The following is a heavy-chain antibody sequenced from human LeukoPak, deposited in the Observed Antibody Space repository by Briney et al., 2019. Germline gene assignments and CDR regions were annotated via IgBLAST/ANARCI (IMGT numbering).Heavy chain of an antibody. CDR3: ARVKSPLYGSGNYYPDY. Sequence: GGSLRLSCAASGFTFSRYWMSWVRQAPGKGLEWVSLIYSGGTTYYADSVKGRFTISRDNSKNTLSLQMNSLRAEDTAVYCCARVKSPLYGSGNYYPDYWGQGTLVTVSS. J-gene: IGHJ4*02. CDR1: GFTFSRYW. CDR2: IYSGGTT. V-gene: IGHV3-66*01. D-gene: IGHD3-10*01.